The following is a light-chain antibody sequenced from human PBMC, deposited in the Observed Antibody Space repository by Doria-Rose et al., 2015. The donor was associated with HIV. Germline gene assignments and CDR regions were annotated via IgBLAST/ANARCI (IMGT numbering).Light chain of an antibody. CDR1: QRISSY. CDR2: AAS. J-gene: IGKJ2*01. V-gene: IGKV1-39*01. Sequence: DIRLTQSPSSLSASVGDRVTITCRASQRISSYLNWYQQKPGKAPKLLIYAASNLQSGVPSRFSGSGSGTDFTLTISSLQPEDFAAYYCQQTYNTPQTFGQGTKLEIK. CDR3: QQTYNTPQT.